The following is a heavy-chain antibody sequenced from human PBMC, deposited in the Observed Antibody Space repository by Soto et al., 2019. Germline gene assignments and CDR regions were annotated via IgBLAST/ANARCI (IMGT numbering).Heavy chain of an antibody. J-gene: IGHJ4*02. CDR2: IYYSGRT. CDR1: GESISSSSYY. V-gene: IGHV4-39*01. D-gene: IGHD2-21*02. CDR3: ARQRTTVVTQAYFDH. Sequence: LTCIVSGESISSSSYYWGWIRQPPGKGLEWIGSIYYSGRTYYNPSFKSRVTISIDTSKNQFSLKLSSVTATDTAVYYCARQRTTVVTQAYFDHCGQGALVTVSS.